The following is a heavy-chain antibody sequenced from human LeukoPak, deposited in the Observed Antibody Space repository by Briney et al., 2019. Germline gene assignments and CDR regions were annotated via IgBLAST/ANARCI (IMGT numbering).Heavy chain of an antibody. J-gene: IGHJ4*02. CDR3: AKASGSGYGKDYFDY. V-gene: IGHV3-23*01. D-gene: IGHD1-26*01. CDR2: ISANGGDT. Sequence: GGSLRLSCAASVFTLSNFVMGWVRQAPGKGLQWVSLISANGGDTYYADSVKGRFTISTDNSKNTLYLQMNSLRAEDTAVYYCAKASGSGYGKDYFDYWGQGTLVTVSS. CDR1: VFTLSNFV.